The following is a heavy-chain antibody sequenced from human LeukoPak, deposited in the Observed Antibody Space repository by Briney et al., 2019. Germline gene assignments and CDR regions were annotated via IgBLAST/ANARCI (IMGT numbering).Heavy chain of an antibody. CDR1: GYTFTSYY. J-gene: IGHJ4*02. D-gene: IGHD3-16*02. CDR2: IRPSGGRA. V-gene: IGHV1-46*01. Sequence: ASVKVSCKASGYTFTSYYIHWVRQAPGQGLEWMGIIRPSGGRASYPQNFQGRVTMTMDMSASTVHMELSSLTSEDTAMYYCAREPPESFRFDYWGQGAPITVSS. CDR3: AREPPESFRFDY.